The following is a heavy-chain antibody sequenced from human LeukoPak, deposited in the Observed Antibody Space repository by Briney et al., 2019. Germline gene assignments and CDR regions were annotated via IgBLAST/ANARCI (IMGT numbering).Heavy chain of an antibody. D-gene: IGHD3-10*01. J-gene: IGHJ4*02. CDR1: GFTFSSYV. V-gene: IGHV3-30*02. CDR3: ARGHTRITMLRGSRSAYYFDY. Sequence: GGSLRLSCAASGFTFSSYVMHWVRQAPGKGLEWVAFIRYDGSYKYYADSVKGRFSISRDNSKNTLYLQMNSLRAEDTAVYYCARGHTRITMLRGSRSAYYFDYWGQGTLVTVSS. CDR2: IRYDGSYK.